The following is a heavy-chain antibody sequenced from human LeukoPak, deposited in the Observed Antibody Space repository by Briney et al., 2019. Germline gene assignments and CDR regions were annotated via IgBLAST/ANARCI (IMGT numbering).Heavy chain of an antibody. Sequence: PGGSLRLSCAASGFTFSNYAMNWVRQAPGKGLEWVSGSSGSGGSTYYADSVKGRFTISRDNSKNTLYLQMKSLRAEDTAVYYCAKKAGSGWFWFDPWDQGTLVTVSS. J-gene: IGHJ5*02. D-gene: IGHD6-19*01. V-gene: IGHV3-23*01. CDR2: SSGSGGST. CDR1: GFTFSNYA. CDR3: AKKAGSGWFWFDP.